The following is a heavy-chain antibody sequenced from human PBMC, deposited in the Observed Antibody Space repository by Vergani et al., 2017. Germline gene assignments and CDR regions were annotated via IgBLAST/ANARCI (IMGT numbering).Heavy chain of an antibody. CDR1: GGTFSSYT. CDR3: ARAIDFWSGYYAGWFDP. CDR2: IIPILGIA. V-gene: IGHV1-69*02. J-gene: IGHJ5*02. D-gene: IGHD3-3*01. Sequence: QVQLVQSGAEVKKPGSSVKVSCKASGGTFSSYTISWVRQAPGQGLEWMGRIIPILGIANYAQKFQGRVTITADKSTSTAYMDLSSLRSEDTAVYYCARAIDFWSGYYAGWFDPWGQGTLVTVSS.